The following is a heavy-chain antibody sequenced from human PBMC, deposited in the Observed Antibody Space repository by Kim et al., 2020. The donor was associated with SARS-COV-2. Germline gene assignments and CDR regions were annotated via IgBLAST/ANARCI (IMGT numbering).Heavy chain of an antibody. D-gene: IGHD3-10*01. CDR1: GYTFTSYD. CDR3: ARVNYYGSGSYDYFDY. CDR2: MNPNSGNT. J-gene: IGHJ4*02. V-gene: IGHV1-8*01. Sequence: ASVKVSCKASGYTFTSYDINWVRQATGQGLEWMGWMNPNSGNTGYAQKFQGRVTMTRNTSISTAYMELSSLRSEDTAVYYCARVNYYGSGSYDYFDYWGQGTLVTVSS.